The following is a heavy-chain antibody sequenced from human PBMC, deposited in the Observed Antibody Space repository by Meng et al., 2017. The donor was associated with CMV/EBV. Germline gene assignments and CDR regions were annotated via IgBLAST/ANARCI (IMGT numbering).Heavy chain of an antibody. CDR3: AKDVENYYGSGSYQFLDY. D-gene: IGHD3-10*01. Sequence: TFSSDGMHWVRQAPGKGLEWVAFIRYDGSNKYYADSVKGRFTISRDNSKNTLYLQMNSLRAEDTAVYYCAKDVENYYGSGSYQFLDYWGQGTLVTVSS. J-gene: IGHJ4*02. V-gene: IGHV3-30*02. CDR2: IRYDGSNK. CDR1: TFSSDG.